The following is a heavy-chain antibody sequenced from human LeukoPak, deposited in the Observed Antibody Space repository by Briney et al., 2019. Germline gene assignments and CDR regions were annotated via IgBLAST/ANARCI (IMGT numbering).Heavy chain of an antibody. CDR3: ATGYSSGWYDY. Sequence: GALEPSLAASWFPLSSNYMRWGRPAPGKGVEWVSVIYSGGSTYYADSVKGRFTISRHNSKNTLYLQMNSLRAEDTAVYYCATGYSSGWYDYWGQGTLVTVSS. CDR1: WFPLSSNY. V-gene: IGHV3-53*04. CDR2: IYSGGST. J-gene: IGHJ4*02. D-gene: IGHD6-19*01.